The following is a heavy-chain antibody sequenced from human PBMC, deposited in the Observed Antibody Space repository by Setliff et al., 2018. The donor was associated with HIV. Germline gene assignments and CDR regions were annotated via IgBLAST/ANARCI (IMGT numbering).Heavy chain of an antibody. CDR2: IIHSGST. CDR1: GGSFSGYY. Sequence: SETLSLTCAVYGGSFSGYYWSWIRQPPGKGLEWIGEIIHSGSTNYNPSLKSRVAMSIDTSKKHLSLKLNSVTAADTAVYFCAGYVMRSFDWFFTVKMQGYYFGHWGQGTLVTVSS. D-gene: IGHD3-9*01. J-gene: IGHJ4*02. V-gene: IGHV4-34*12. CDR3: AGYVMRSFDWFFTVKMQGYYFGH.